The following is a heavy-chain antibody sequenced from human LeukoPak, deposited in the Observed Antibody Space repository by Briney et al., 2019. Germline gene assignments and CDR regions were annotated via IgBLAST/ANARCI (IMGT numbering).Heavy chain of an antibody. V-gene: IGHV1-46*01. Sequence: ASVKVSCKASVYTFTSYYMHWVRQAPGQGLEWMGIINPSGGSTSYAQKFQGRVTMTRDTSTSTVYMELSSLRSEDTAVYYCARDLDCSSTSCYTGGVYFDYWGQGTLVTVSS. CDR1: VYTFTSYY. J-gene: IGHJ4*02. CDR3: ARDLDCSSTSCYTGGVYFDY. CDR2: INPSGGST. D-gene: IGHD2-2*02.